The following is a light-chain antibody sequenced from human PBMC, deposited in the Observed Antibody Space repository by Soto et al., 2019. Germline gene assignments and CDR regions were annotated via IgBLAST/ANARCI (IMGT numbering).Light chain of an antibody. Sequence: DIQMTQSPSTLSASVGDRVTISCRASQNIVGWLAWYQHKPGRAPKLLIYQASTLEIGVPSRFSGSGSGTEFTLTISSLQPDDSATYYCQHFDSYPTTFGQGTRLEIK. CDR3: QHFDSYPTT. CDR1: QNIVGW. J-gene: IGKJ5*01. CDR2: QAS. V-gene: IGKV1-5*03.